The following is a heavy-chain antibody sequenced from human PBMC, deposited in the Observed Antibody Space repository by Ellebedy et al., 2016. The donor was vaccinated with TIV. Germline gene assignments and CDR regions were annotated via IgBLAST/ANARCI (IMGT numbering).Heavy chain of an antibody. V-gene: IGHV1-69*13. CDR3: ARGGITYYYGSGYYGMDV. CDR2: IIPIFGTA. J-gene: IGHJ6*02. Sequence: SVKVSXXASGGTFSSYAISWVRQAPGQGLEWMGGIIPIFGTANYAQKFQGRVTITADESTSTAYMELSSLRSEDTAVYYCARGGITYYYGSGYYGMDVWGQGTTVTVSS. D-gene: IGHD3-10*01. CDR1: GGTFSSYA.